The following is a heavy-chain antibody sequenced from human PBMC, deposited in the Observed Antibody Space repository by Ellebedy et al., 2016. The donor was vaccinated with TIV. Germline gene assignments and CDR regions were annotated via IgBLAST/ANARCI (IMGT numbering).Heavy chain of an antibody. CDR1: GFTFSSYAM. CDR2: IYHSGST. D-gene: IGHD5-18*01. Sequence: SCAASGFTFSSYAMSWVRQPPGKGLEWIGEIYHSGSTNYNPSLKSRVTITVDKSKNQFSLKLSSVTAADTAVYYCARVEEGYSYGYWGQGTLVTVSS. J-gene: IGHJ4*02. V-gene: IGHV4-4*02. CDR3: ARVEEGYSYGY.